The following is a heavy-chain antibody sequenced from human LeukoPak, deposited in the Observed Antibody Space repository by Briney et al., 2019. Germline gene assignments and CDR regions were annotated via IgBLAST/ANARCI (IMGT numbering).Heavy chain of an antibody. J-gene: IGHJ4*02. D-gene: IGHD3-22*01. V-gene: IGHV3-7*03. Sequence: PGGSLRLSCAASGFTFSRYGRIGVRQVPGKGLVGVASIKQDEGEIYYVDSVKGRFTISRDNAKNSLYLQMNSLRVEDTAVYYCARDRGDYHTSGSLFVFGGQGTLVTVSS. CDR2: IKQDEGEI. CDR3: ARDRGDYHTSGSLFVF. CDR1: GFTFSRYG.